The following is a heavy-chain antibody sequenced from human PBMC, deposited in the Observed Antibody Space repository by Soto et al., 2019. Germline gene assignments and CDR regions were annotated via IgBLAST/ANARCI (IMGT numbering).Heavy chain of an antibody. D-gene: IGHD2-21*01. CDR1: GFTVSSNS. J-gene: IGHJ6*02. CDR2: ILNTGST. CDR3: AREGQRWGGNNYKYFGMDV. V-gene: IGHV3-53*01. Sequence: GGALGVSCAASGFTVSSNSMSWVRQAPGKGLEWVSVILNTGSTYHADSVKGRFISSRDTSKNTVYLQMDGLRVEDTALYYCAREGQRWGGNNYKYFGMDVWGQGTTVPVS.